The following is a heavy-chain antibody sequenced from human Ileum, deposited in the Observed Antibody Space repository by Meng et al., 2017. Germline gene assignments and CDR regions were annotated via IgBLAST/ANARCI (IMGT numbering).Heavy chain of an antibody. Sequence: QVQLPQSGPGLVKPSQTLSLTCASSGDSVSSNRALWHWVRQSPSRGLEWLGQTYYRSEWQNHYGVSVKSRITITADTSRNQFSLNLNSVTPEDTAVYYCTTWYGEYWGQGTLVTVSS. CDR3: TTWYGEY. CDR2: TYYRSEWQN. CDR1: GDSVSSNRAL. D-gene: IGHD3-10*01. V-gene: IGHV6-1*01. J-gene: IGHJ4*02.